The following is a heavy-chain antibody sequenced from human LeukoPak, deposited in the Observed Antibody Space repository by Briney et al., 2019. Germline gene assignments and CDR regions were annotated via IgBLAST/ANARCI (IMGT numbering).Heavy chain of an antibody. D-gene: IGHD3-22*01. J-gene: IGHJ4*02. CDR2: IYYSGST. V-gene: IGHV4-39*07. CDR1: GGSISSSSYY. Sequence: PSETLSLTCTVSGGSISSSSYYWGWLRQPPGKGLEWIGSIYYSGSTYYNPSLKRRVTISVDTSKNQFSLKLSSVTAADTAVYYCARDSPRYDSSGYSPYFDYWGQGTLVTVSS. CDR3: ARDSPRYDSSGYSPYFDY.